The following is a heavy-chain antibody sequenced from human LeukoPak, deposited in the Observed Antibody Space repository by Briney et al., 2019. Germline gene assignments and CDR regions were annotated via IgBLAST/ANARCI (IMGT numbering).Heavy chain of an antibody. CDR1: GYTLTELS. J-gene: IGHJ5*02. D-gene: IGHD3-22*01. V-gene: IGHV1-24*01. CDR2: FDPEDGET. CDR3: ATHAPYYYDSSGYYGTTDGGNWFDP. Sequence: GASVKVSCKVSGYTLTELSMHWVRQAPGKGLEWMGGFDPEDGETIYAQKFQGRVAMTEDTSTDTAYMELSSLRSEDTAVYYCATHAPYYYDSSGYYGTTDGGNWFDPWGQGTLVTVSS.